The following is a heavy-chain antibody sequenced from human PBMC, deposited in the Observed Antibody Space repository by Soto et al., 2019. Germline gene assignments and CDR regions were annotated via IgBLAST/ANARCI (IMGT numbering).Heavy chain of an antibody. CDR1: GFTFSSDA. D-gene: IGHD3-22*01. V-gene: IGHV3-23*01. CDR3: AKDLYPHRVLVTTEGFDY. Sequence: EVQLLESGGGWVQPGGSLRLSCAASGFTFSSDAMSGVRQAPWKGLSWVSAISGSGGSTYYADSVKGRFTISRDNSKNTLYLQLNSLRAEDTAVYYCAKDLYPHRVLVTTEGFDYWGLGTMVTVSS. J-gene: IGHJ4*02. CDR2: ISGSGGST.